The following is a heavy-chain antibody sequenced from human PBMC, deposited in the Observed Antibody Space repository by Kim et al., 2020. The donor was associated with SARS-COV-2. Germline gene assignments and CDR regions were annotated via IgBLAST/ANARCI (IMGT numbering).Heavy chain of an antibody. Sequence: SETLSLTCAVYGGSFSGYYWSWIRQPPGKGLEWIGEINHSGSTNYNPSLKSRVTISVDTSKNQFSLKLSSVTAADTAVYYCARGSWRPREFYYDSSGYGSKMPTKEYFQHWGQGTLVTVSS. D-gene: IGHD3-22*01. V-gene: IGHV4-34*01. J-gene: IGHJ1*01. CDR1: GGSFSGYY. CDR2: INHSGST. CDR3: ARGSWRPREFYYDSSGYGSKMPTKEYFQH.